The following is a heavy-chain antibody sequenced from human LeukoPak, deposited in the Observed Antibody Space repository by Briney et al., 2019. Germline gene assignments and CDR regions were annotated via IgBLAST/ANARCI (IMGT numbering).Heavy chain of an antibody. V-gene: IGHV3-21*01. CDR1: GFTFSSYS. Sequence: GGSLRLSCAASGFTFSSYSMNWVRQAPGKGLEWVSSISSSSSYIYYADLVKGRFTISRDNAKNSLYLQMNSLRAEDTAVYYCARVIAAAEPGDYWGQGTLVTVSS. CDR2: ISSSSSYI. D-gene: IGHD6-13*01. CDR3: ARVIAAAEPGDY. J-gene: IGHJ4*02.